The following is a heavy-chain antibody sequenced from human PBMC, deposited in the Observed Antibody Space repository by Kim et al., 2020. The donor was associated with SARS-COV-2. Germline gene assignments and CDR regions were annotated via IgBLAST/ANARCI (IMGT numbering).Heavy chain of an antibody. Sequence: TDYAEPVKGRFTVSTDSSRKTLYLQMNSLQTGDTAVYYCTTYDYGARFDFWGRGTLVTVSS. CDR3: TTYDYGARFDF. CDR2: T. D-gene: IGHD4-17*01. V-gene: IGHV3-15*01. J-gene: IGHJ4*02.